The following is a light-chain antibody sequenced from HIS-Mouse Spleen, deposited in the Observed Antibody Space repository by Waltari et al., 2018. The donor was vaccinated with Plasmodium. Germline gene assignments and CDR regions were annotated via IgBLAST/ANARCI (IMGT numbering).Light chain of an antibody. CDR2: KAS. J-gene: IGKJ1*01. Sequence: DIQMTQSPSTLSASVGDRVTIKCRASQSISSRLACYQQKPGKAPKLLSYKASSLESGVPSRISGSGSGTEFTLTISSLQPDDFATYYCQQYNSYSWTFGQGTKVEIK. V-gene: IGKV1-5*03. CDR3: QQYNSYSWT. CDR1: QSISSR.